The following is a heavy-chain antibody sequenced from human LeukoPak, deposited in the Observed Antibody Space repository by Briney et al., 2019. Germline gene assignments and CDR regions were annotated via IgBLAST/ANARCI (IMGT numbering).Heavy chain of an antibody. J-gene: IGHJ4*02. CDR1: GFTFSNYA. Sequence: GGSLRLSCEASGFTFSNYAMSWVRQAPGKGLEWVSVISGSGGSIYYADSVKGRFTISRDNSKNTLYLQMNSLRAEDTAVFYCASTPPEYSSLHYFDYWGQGTLVTVSS. CDR2: ISGSGGSI. CDR3: ASTPPEYSSLHYFDY. V-gene: IGHV3-23*01. D-gene: IGHD6-6*01.